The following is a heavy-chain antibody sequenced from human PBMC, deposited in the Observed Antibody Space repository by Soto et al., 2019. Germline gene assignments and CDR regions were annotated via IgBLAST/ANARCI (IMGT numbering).Heavy chain of an antibody. Sequence: QVQVMQSGAEVKKPGDSVKVSCKTSGYIFSDYGINWVRQAPGQGLEWMGWISGYSGNANLAQKFQGRVTMTTDKSTRTAYMEWRMLRSDDTAVYYCAKRTSGTKWAESDYGGQGTLVTVSS. J-gene: IGHJ4*02. CDR1: GYIFSDYG. CDR3: AKRTSGTKWAESDY. D-gene: IGHD3-10*01. CDR2: ISGYSGNA. V-gene: IGHV1-18*04.